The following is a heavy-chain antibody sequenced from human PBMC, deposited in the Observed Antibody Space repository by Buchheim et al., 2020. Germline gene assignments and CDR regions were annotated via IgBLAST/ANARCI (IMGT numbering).Heavy chain of an antibody. Sequence: QVQLVESGGGVVQPGRSLRLSCAASGFTFSSYAMHWVRQAPGKGLEWVAVISYDGSNKYYADSVKGRFTISIDNSKNTLYLHMNSLRAEDTAVYYCARAGNHHPYYFDYWGQGTL. CDR1: GFTFSSYA. CDR2: ISYDGSNK. D-gene: IGHD1-14*01. V-gene: IGHV3-30-3*01. CDR3: ARAGNHHPYYFDY. J-gene: IGHJ4*02.